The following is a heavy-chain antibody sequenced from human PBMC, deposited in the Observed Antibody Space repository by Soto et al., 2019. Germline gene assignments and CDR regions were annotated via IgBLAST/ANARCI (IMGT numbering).Heavy chain of an antibody. CDR1: GFTFSSYA. J-gene: IGHJ6*03. V-gene: IGHV3-23*01. CDR2: ISGSGGST. Sequence: GGSLRLSCAASGFTFSSYAMSWVRQAPGKGLEWVSAISGSGGSTYYADSVKGRFTISRDNSKNTLYLQMNSLRAEDTAVYYCAKGPNDNWNDPLLDYYYYYMDVWGKGTTVTVSS. CDR3: AKGPNDNWNDPLLDYYYYYMDV. D-gene: IGHD1-1*01.